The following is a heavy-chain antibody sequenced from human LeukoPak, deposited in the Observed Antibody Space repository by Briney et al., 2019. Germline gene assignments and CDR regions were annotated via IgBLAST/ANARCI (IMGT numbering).Heavy chain of an antibody. J-gene: IGHJ1*01. D-gene: IGHD3-22*01. CDR2: IKSDGST. Sequence: GGSLRLSCAASGFTLSSYWMHWVRQAPGKGLVWVSRIKSDGSTRYADSVKGRFTISRDNAKNTVSLQMTSLRAEDTGVYYCARAPSEIGGYYPEYFRHWGQGTLVIVSS. CDR1: GFTLSSYW. CDR3: ARAPSEIGGYYPEYFRH. V-gene: IGHV3-74*01.